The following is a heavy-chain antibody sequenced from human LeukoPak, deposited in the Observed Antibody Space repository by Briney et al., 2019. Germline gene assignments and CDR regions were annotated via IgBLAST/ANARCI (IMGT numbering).Heavy chain of an antibody. Sequence: GGSLRLSCAASGFTFSSYAMSWVRQAPGKGLEWVSAIRGSGGSTYYADSVKGRFTISRDNSKNTLYLQMNSLRAEDTAVYYCAKATTYYDILTGYWYYFDYWGQGTLVTVSS. D-gene: IGHD3-9*01. CDR3: AKATTYYDILTGYWYYFDY. V-gene: IGHV3-23*01. CDR1: GFTFSSYA. J-gene: IGHJ4*02. CDR2: IRGSGGST.